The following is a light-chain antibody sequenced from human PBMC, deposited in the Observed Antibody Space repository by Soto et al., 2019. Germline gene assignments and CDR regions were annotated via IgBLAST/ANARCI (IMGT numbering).Light chain of an antibody. Sequence: EIVVTQSPATLSVSPGERATLSCRSSQSVNTNFAWYQQKPGQAPRLLIYGASTRATGIPARFSGSGSGTEFTLTISSLQSEDLAIYYCQKYNNWPSWTFGKGNKVDIK. V-gene: IGKV3-15*01. CDR3: QKYNNWPSWT. CDR1: QSVNTN. CDR2: GAS. J-gene: IGKJ1*01.